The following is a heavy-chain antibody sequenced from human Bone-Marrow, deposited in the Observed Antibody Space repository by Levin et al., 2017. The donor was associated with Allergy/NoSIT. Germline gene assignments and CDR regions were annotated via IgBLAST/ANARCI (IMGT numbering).Heavy chain of an antibody. CDR1: GFTFSSCA. CDR3: AKGSLNWYFDR. V-gene: IGHV3-23*01. J-gene: IGHJ2*01. CDR2: ISGSGGST. Sequence: GGSLRLSCAASGFTFSSCAMNWVRQAPGKGLEWVSAISGSGGSTYYADSVKGRFTISRDNSKNTLYLQMNSLRAEDTAVYYCAKGSLNWYFDRWGRGTLVTVSS.